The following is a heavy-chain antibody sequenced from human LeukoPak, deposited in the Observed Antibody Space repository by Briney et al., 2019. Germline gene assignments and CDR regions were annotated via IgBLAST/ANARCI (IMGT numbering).Heavy chain of an antibody. CDR3: ARYREGYNGAFDI. CDR2: TRYDGSNK. Sequence: GGSLRLSCAASGFTFSSYGMHWVRQAPGKGLEWVAFTRYDGSNKYYADSVKGRFTISRDNSKNTLYLQMNSLRAEDTAVYYCARYREGYNGAFDIWGQGTMVTVSS. V-gene: IGHV3-30*02. CDR1: GFTFSSYG. J-gene: IGHJ3*02. D-gene: IGHD5-24*01.